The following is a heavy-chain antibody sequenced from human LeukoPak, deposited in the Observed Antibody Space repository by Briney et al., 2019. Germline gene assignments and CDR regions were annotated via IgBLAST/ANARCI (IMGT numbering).Heavy chain of an antibody. CDR2: ISYDGSNK. CDR1: GFTFSSYA. D-gene: IGHD6-13*01. J-gene: IGHJ4*02. CDR3: ARDRPGIAAAGTAPDY. V-gene: IGHV3-30-3*01. Sequence: GGSLRLSCAASGFTFSSYAMHWVRQAPGKGLEWVAVISYDGSNKYYADSVKGRFTISRDNSKNTLYLQMNSLRAEDTAVYYCARDRPGIAAAGTAPDYWGQGTLVTVSS.